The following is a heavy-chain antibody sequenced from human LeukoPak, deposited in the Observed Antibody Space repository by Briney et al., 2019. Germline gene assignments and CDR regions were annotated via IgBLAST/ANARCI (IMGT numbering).Heavy chain of an antibody. V-gene: IGHV4-61*02. D-gene: IGHD1-26*01. CDR3: ARRGPAYSGGYLRAFDY. J-gene: IGHJ4*02. CDR1: GGSISSGSYY. CDR2: IYTSGST. Sequence: PSETLSLTCTVSGGSISSGSYYWSWIRQPAGKGLECIGRIYTSGSTNYNPSLKSRVTISVDTSKNQFSLKLSSVTAADTAVYYCARRGPAYSGGYLRAFDYWGQGTLVTVSS.